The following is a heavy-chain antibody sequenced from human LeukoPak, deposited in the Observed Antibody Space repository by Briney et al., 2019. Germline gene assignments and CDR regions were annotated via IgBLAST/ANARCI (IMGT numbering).Heavy chain of an antibody. Sequence: PGGSLRLSCAASGFTFDDYAMHWVRQAPGKGLEWVSGISWNSGSIGYADSVKGRFTISRDNAKNSLYLQMNSLRAEDTALYYCARDPYSGNYGNDYYYYMDVWGKGTTVTISS. CDR2: ISWNSGSI. V-gene: IGHV3-9*01. J-gene: IGHJ6*03. CDR3: ARDPYSGNYGNDYYYYMDV. D-gene: IGHD1-26*01. CDR1: GFTFDDYA.